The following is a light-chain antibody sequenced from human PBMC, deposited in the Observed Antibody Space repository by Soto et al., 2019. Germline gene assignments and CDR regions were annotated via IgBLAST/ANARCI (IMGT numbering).Light chain of an antibody. CDR2: GAS. Sequence: EILMTQSPSTLSVSPGERATLSCGASQSVTTKLAWYQQKPGQAPRLLIYGASTRATGIPARFSGSGSGTEFTLSISSLQSEDFAVYYCQQYNNWHPLTFGGGTKVDIK. V-gene: IGKV3-15*01. CDR3: QQYNNWHPLT. CDR1: QSVTTK. J-gene: IGKJ4*01.